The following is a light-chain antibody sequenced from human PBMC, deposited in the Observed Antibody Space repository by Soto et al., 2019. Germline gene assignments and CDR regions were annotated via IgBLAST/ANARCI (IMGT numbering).Light chain of an antibody. J-gene: IGKJ1*01. V-gene: IGKV2-28*01. Sequence: DIVMTQSPLSLPVTPEEPASISCRSSQSLLHSNGYNYLDWYLQKPGQSPQLLIYLGSNRASGVPDRFSGSGSGTDFTLKISRVEAEDVGVYYCMQALHKRGTFGQGTKVEIK. CDR1: QSLLHSNGYNY. CDR2: LGS. CDR3: MQALHKRGT.